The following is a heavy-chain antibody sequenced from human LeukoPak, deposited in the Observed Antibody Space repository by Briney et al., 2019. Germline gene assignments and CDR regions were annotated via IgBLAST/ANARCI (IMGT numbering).Heavy chain of an antibody. CDR2: ISNDGVRT. V-gene: IGHV3-23*01. CDR3: AKRGLGGYIDY. D-gene: IGHD2-15*01. CDR1: GFTFSSYA. J-gene: IGHJ4*02. Sequence: GGSLRLSCQFSGFTFSSYAMIWVRQAPGKGLEWISGISNDGVRTFYADAVKGRFTISRDNSKNTLHLQMNSLRAEDTAVYYCAKRGLGGYIDYWGQGTLVTVSS.